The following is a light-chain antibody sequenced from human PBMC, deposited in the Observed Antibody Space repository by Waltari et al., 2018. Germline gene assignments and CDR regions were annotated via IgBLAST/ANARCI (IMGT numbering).Light chain of an antibody. CDR1: QSISTY. Sequence: DIQMTQSPSSLSASVGDRVTITCRASQSISTYLNWYQQKPGKAPKLLIYAASTWQSGVPSRFSGSGSGTDFTFTISSLHPEDFASYYCQQSYESPWTFVQGTKVEVK. J-gene: IGKJ1*01. V-gene: IGKV1-39*01. CDR3: QQSYESPWT. CDR2: AAS.